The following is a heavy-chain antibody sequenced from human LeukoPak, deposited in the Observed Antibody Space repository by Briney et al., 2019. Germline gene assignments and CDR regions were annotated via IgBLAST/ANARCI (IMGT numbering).Heavy chain of an antibody. CDR3: ARDSSPMVVVVIMDY. Sequence: ASVKVSCKASGYTFSSYGISWVRQASGQGPEWMGWISGYNGNTEYAQKFQGRVTMTTDTSTSTACMELKSLRSDDTAVYYCARDSSPMVVVVIMDYWGQGTLVTVSS. V-gene: IGHV1-18*01. CDR1: GYTFSSYG. J-gene: IGHJ4*02. D-gene: IGHD3-22*01. CDR2: ISGYNGNT.